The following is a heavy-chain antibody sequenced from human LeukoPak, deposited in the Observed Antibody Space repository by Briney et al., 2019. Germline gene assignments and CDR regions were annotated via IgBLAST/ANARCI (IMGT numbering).Heavy chain of an antibody. J-gene: IGHJ4*02. D-gene: IGHD5-12*01. Sequence: GGSLRLSCAASGFTFSSYWMNWVRQAPGKGLEWVSYISSSGSTIYYADSVKGRFTISRDNAKNSLYLQMNSLRAEDTAVYYCARDRSGYSGYDFFDYWGQGALVTVSS. CDR3: ARDRSGYSGYDFFDY. CDR1: GFTFSSYW. CDR2: ISSSGSTI. V-gene: IGHV3-48*04.